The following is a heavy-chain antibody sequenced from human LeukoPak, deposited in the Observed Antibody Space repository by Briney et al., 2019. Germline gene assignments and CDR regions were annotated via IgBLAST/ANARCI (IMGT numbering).Heavy chain of an antibody. CDR1: GGSFSGYY. CDR3: ARGLGIAAAGYYFDY. D-gene: IGHD6-13*01. Sequence: SETLSLTCAVYGGSFSGYYWSWIRQPPGKGLEWIGEINHSGSTNYNPSLKSRVTISVDTSKNQFSLKLRSVTAADTAVYYCARGLGIAAAGYYFDYWGQGTLVTVSS. V-gene: IGHV4-34*01. CDR2: INHSGST. J-gene: IGHJ4*02.